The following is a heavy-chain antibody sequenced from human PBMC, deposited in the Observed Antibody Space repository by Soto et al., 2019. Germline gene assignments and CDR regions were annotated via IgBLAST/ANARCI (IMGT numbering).Heavy chain of an antibody. CDR1: GFTFSSSA. D-gene: IGHD6-13*01. CDR2: ISGSGGTP. V-gene: IGHV3-23*01. CDR3: AMGLAAAGPLDY. Sequence: VGSLRLSCAASGFTFSSSAMSWVRQAPGRGLEWFSTISGSGGTPYYADSVKGRFTISRDNSKNTLYLVLNSLRAEDTAVYYCAMGLAAAGPLDYWGQGTLVTVSS. J-gene: IGHJ4*02.